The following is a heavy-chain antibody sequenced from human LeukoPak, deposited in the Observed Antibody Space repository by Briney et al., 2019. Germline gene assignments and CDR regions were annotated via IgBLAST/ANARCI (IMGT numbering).Heavy chain of an antibody. CDR2: ISSSSSNI. J-gene: IGHJ4*02. CDR3: ARQAHYGSGSYYDGFDY. V-gene: IGHV3-48*01. CDR1: GFTFSSYR. Sequence: GGSLRLSCSASGFTFSSYRMNWVRQAPGKGLEWVSHISSSSSNIYYADSVKGRFTISRDNARNSLYLQMNSLRAEDTAVYYCARQAHYGSGSYYDGFDYWGQGTLVTVSS. D-gene: IGHD3-10*01.